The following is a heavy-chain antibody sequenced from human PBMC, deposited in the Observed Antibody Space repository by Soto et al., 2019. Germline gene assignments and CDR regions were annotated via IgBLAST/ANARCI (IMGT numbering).Heavy chain of an antibody. Sequence: QVQLVQSGADVKKPGSSVKVSCKAYGGTFSSYAISWVRQAPGQGLELMGGILPILGTANYAQKFQGRVTITADESTRTAYKELRSLRSEDTAVYYCAMLAWDYFDYWGQGTLDTFST. CDR1: GGTFSSYA. J-gene: IGHJ4*02. CDR3: AMLAWDYFDY. D-gene: IGHD2-15*01. V-gene: IGHV1-69*11. CDR2: ILPILGTA.